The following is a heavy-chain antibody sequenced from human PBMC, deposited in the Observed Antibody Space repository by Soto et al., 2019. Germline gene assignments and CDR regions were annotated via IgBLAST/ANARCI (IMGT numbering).Heavy chain of an antibody. D-gene: IGHD3-16*01. CDR1: GFTFRDYT. J-gene: IGHJ4*02. V-gene: IGHV3-9*01. CDR3: AKGGWSGLYEGDH. CDR2: ISWRTGVP. Sequence: EVQLVESGGGLVQPGRSLRLSCVASGFTFRDYTMLWFRQAPGKGLAWVSGISWRTGVPVYAASVQGRFTVSRDNAKNSLYLQMNTLRADGTAFYHCAKGGWSGLYEGDHWGQGALVIVSS.